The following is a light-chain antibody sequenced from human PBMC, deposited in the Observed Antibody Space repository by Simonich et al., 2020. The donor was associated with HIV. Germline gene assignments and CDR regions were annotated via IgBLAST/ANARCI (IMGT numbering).Light chain of an antibody. V-gene: IGLV3-21*03. Sequence: SYVLTQPPSVSVAPGKTARITCGGNNIGSKSVHGYQQKPGQAPVLVVYDDSHRPSGIPERFSGSNSGNTATLTISRVEAGDEADYSCQVWDTSSDHPRVFGGGTKLTVL. CDR3: QVWDTSSDHPRV. J-gene: IGLJ2*01. CDR1: NIGSKS. CDR2: DDS.